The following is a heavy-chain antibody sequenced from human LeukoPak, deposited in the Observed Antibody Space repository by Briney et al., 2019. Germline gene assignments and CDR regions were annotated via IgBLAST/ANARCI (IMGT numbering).Heavy chain of an antibody. CDR3: ARLPNDYGDPRRAFDI. D-gene: IGHD4-17*01. V-gene: IGHV4-39*07. CDR1: GGSISSSSYY. CDR2: IYYSGST. J-gene: IGHJ3*02. Sequence: PSETLSLTCTVSGGSISSSSYYWGWIRQPPGKGLEWIGSIYYSGSTYYNPSLKSRVTISVDTSKNQFSLKLSSVTAADTAVYYCARLPNDYGDPRRAFDIWGQGTMVTVSS.